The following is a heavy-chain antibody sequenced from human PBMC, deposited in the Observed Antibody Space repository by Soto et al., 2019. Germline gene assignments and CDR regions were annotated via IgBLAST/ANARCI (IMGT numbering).Heavy chain of an antibody. Sequence: EVQLLESGGGLVQPGGSLRLSCAASGFTFINYAMSWVRQAPGKGLEWVSSISGAGGSTYYADSVKGRFTISRDNSKNPRYLQVNSLRADDTAVYYCAKGSGYDYTYYYHCYMDVWGKGTTVTVSS. CDR3: AKGSGYDYTYYYHCYMDV. J-gene: IGHJ6*03. CDR1: GFTFINYA. V-gene: IGHV3-23*01. CDR2: ISGAGGST. D-gene: IGHD5-12*01.